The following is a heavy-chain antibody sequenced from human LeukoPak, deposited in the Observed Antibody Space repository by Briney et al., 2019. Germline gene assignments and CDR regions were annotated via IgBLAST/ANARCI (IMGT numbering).Heavy chain of an antibody. CDR3: ARAEHYGSGGWGMDV. D-gene: IGHD3-10*01. CDR2: MNPNSGNT. V-gene: IGHV1-8*01. J-gene: IGHJ6*02. CDR1: GYTITSYD. Sequence: ASVKVSCKASGYTITSYDINWVRQATGQGLEWMGWMNPNSGNTGYAQKFQGRVTMTRNTSISTAYMELSSLRSEDTAVYYCARAEHYGSGGWGMDVWGQGTTVTVSS.